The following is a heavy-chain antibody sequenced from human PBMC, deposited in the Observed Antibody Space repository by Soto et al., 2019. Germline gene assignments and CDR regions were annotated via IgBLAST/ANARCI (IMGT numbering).Heavy chain of an antibody. V-gene: IGHV1-3*01. CDR3: AREAYPTTVTTRFWFDP. CDR1: GNTFSSYA. CDR2: INAGNGNT. Sequence: QVQLVQSGAEVRKPGASVKISCKASGNTFSSYAMHWVRQAPGQRLEWMGWINAGNGNTKYSQKFQGRVTIARDTSARTAYMELSSLRSEDTAVYYCAREAYPTTVTTRFWFDPWGQGTLVTVSS. D-gene: IGHD4-4*01. J-gene: IGHJ5*02.